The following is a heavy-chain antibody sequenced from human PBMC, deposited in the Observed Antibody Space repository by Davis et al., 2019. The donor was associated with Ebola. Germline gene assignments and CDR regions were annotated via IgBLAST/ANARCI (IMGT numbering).Heavy chain of an antibody. CDR1: GYTFTGYY. Sequence: ASVKVSCKASGYTFTGYYMHWVRQAPGQGLEWMGWINPNSGGTNYAQKLQGRVTMTTDTSTSTAYMELRSLRSDDTAVYYCARDGFQGGVPAAYYMDVWGKGTTVTVSS. CDR2: INPNSGGT. D-gene: IGHD2-2*01. CDR3: ARDGFQGGVPAAYYMDV. V-gene: IGHV1-2*02. J-gene: IGHJ6*03.